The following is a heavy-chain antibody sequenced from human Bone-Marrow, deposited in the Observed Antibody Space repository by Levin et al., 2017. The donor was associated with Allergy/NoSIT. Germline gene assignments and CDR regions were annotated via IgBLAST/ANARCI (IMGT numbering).Heavy chain of an antibody. Sequence: KAGGSLRLSCAASGFTFPDAWMAWVRQAPGKGLEWVARIRSETDGGTTDYPAPVKGRFTISRDVSENTLYLQMNSLQTGDTAVYYCATVLSWNSVRSFDYWGQGTLVTVSS. D-gene: IGHD1-7*01. V-gene: IGHV3-15*01. CDR3: ATVLSWNSVRSFDY. CDR1: GFTFPDAW. J-gene: IGHJ4*02. CDR2: IRSETDGGTT.